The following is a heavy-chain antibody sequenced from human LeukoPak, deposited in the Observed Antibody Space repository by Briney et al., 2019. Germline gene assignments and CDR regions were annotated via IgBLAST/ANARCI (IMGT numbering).Heavy chain of an antibody. CDR1: GFTFSSYG. CDR3: ARASYDSSAYRFDY. D-gene: IGHD3-22*01. Sequence: SGGSLRLSCAASGFTFSSYGMHWVRQAPGKGLEWVAFIRYDGSNKYYADSVKGRFTISRDNSKNTLYLQMNSLRAEDTAVYYCARASYDSSAYRFDYWGQGTLVTVSS. V-gene: IGHV3-30*02. J-gene: IGHJ4*02. CDR2: IRYDGSNK.